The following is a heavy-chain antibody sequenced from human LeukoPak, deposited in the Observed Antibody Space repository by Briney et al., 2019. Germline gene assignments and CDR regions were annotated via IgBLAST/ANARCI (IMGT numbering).Heavy chain of an antibody. V-gene: IGHV3-48*01. CDR3: GRDRSSDY. J-gene: IGHJ4*02. D-gene: IGHD6-19*01. CDR1: GFIFSDYS. CDR2: ISRSSDVI. Sequence: GGSLRLSCVASGFIFSDYSMNWVRQAPGKGLEWVSYISRSSDVIYYAGSVKGRFTISRDNAKNSLYLQMNSLRAEDTAVYYCGRDRSSDYWGQGSLVTVSS.